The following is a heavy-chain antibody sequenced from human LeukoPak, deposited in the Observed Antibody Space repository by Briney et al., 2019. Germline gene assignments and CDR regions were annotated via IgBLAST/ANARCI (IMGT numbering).Heavy chain of an antibody. D-gene: IGHD3-3*01. CDR1: GFTFSSYS. V-gene: IGHV3-21*01. Sequence: GGSLRLSCAASGFTFSSYSMNWVRQAPGKGLEWVSSISSSSSYIYYADSVKGRFTISRDNAKNSLYLQMNSLRAEDTAVYYCAGGVPYYDFWSGYPPRDYWGQGTLVTVSS. CDR3: AGGVPYYDFWSGYPPRDY. CDR2: ISSSSSYI. J-gene: IGHJ4*02.